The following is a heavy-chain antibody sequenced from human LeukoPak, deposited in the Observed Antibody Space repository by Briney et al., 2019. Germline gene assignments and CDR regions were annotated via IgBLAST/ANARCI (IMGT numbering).Heavy chain of an antibody. V-gene: IGHV4-30-4*01. D-gene: IGHD4-17*01. J-gene: IGHJ6*02. Sequence: SQTLSLTCTVSGGSISSGDYYWSWIRQPPGKGLEWIGYIYYSGSTYYNPSLKSRVTISVDTSKNQFSLKLSSVTAADTAVYYCARDYGDYDGNYYYGMDVWAKGPRSPSP. CDR2: IYYSGST. CDR1: GGSISSGDYY. CDR3: ARDYGDYDGNYYYGMDV.